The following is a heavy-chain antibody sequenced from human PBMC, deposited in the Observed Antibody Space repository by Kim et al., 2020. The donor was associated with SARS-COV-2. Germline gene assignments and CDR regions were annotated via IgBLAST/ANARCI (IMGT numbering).Heavy chain of an antibody. Sequence: ASVKVSCKASGYTFTSYAMHWVRQAPGQRLEWMGWINAGNGNTKYSQKFQGRVTITRDTSASTAYMELSSLRSEDTAVYYCARTYYYDSSGYPDYYGMDVWGQGTTVTVSS. J-gene: IGHJ6*02. D-gene: IGHD3-22*01. CDR1: GYTFTSYA. CDR3: ARTYYYDSSGYPDYYGMDV. V-gene: IGHV1-3*01. CDR2: INAGNGNT.